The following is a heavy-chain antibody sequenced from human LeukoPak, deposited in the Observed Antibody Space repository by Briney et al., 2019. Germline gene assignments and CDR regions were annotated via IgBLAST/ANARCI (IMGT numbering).Heavy chain of an antibody. Sequence: SETLSVTCTVSGGSISSHYWSWIRQPPGKGLEWIGYIYYSGSTNYNPSLKSRVTISVDTSKNQFSLKLSSVTAADTAVYYCARSSPKGYCSSTSCFDYWGQGTLVTVSS. CDR1: GGSISSHY. CDR2: IYYSGST. J-gene: IGHJ4*02. V-gene: IGHV4-59*11. CDR3: ARSSPKGYCSSTSCFDY. D-gene: IGHD2-2*01.